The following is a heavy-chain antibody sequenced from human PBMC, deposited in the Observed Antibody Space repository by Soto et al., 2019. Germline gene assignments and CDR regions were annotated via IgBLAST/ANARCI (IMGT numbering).Heavy chain of an antibody. CDR1: GSRFSNYV. D-gene: IGHD2-2*02. V-gene: IGHV1-69*06. J-gene: IGHJ4*02. CDR2: IIPIFNTT. Sequence: QVQLVQSGAEVKTPGSSLKVSCTVSGSRFSNYVISWLRQAPGHGLECLGRIIPIFNTTQYAQKFQGRVTITADKSTNTASLELSSLRSDDTAVYYCAREGRGKKAGYNGLVSLGYWGQGTLVTVSS. CDR3: AREGRGKKAGYNGLVSLGY.